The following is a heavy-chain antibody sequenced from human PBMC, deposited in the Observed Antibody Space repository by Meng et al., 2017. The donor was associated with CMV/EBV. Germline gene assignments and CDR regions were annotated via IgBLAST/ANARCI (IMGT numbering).Heavy chain of an antibody. J-gene: IGHJ6*02. CDR3: AKRSNGYWDYYYYYGMDV. D-gene: IGHD3-22*01. CDR2: IRYDGSNK. Sequence: GGSLRLSCAASGFTFSSYGMHWVRQAPGKGLEWVAFIRYDGSNKYYADSAKGRFTISRDNSKNTLYLQMNSLRAEDTAVYYCAKRSNGYWDYYYYYGMDVWGQGTTVTVSS. V-gene: IGHV3-30*02. CDR1: GFTFSSYG.